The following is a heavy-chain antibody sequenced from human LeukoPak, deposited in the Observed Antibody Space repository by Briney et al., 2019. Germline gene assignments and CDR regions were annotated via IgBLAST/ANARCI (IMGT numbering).Heavy chain of an antibody. CDR2: ISDSGSTI. J-gene: IGHJ5*01. CDR3: ARDLPWFDS. CDR1: GFTFRSYE. V-gene: IGHV3-48*03. Sequence: GGSLRLSCAASGFTFRSYEMNWVRQAPGKGLGWVSRISDSGSTIHYAESVKGRFTISRDNAKNSLYLEMHSLRAEDTAVYYCARDLPWFDSWGQGTLVTVSS.